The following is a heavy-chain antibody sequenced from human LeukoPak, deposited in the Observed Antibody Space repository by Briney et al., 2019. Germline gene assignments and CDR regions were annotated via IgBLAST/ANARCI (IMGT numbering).Heavy chain of an antibody. Sequence: MTSETLSLTCTVSGYSISSGFYWDWIRQPPGTGLQWIGSIYQSGITSSYPSLKSRVTISVDTSKNQFSLKLTSVTAADTAVYYCARAVGTTTALFDYWGQGTLVTVSS. D-gene: IGHD1-26*01. J-gene: IGHJ4*02. CDR2: IYQSGIT. CDR3: ARAVGTTTALFDY. CDR1: GYSISSGFY. V-gene: IGHV4-38-2*02.